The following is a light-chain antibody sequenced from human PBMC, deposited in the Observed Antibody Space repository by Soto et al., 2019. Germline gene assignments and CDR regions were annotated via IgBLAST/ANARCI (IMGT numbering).Light chain of an antibody. V-gene: IGKV1-9*01. Sequence: DIQLTQSPSFLSASIGDRVSLSCRASQDITNYLAWFHQKPGRAPKLLIYSASTLHVGVPARFSGGGSGTEFTRTINSLQAEDFATYYCQQVDRPPLTFGGGTKVEIK. CDR3: QQVDRPPLT. J-gene: IGKJ4*01. CDR1: QDITNY. CDR2: SAS.